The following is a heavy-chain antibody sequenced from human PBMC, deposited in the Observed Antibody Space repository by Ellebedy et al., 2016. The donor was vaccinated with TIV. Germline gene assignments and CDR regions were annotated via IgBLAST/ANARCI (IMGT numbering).Heavy chain of an antibody. CDR1: GFTFSRHW. J-gene: IGHJ4*02. V-gene: IGHV3-7*02. Sequence: GESLKISCAASGFTFSRHWMTWVRQAPGKGLAWVANIKQDGSEKDYVDSVKGRFTISRDNAKNSLYLQMNSLRAEDTAVYYCATGESGIAAAGNDYWGQGTLVTVSS. D-gene: IGHD6-13*01. CDR3: ATGESGIAAAGNDY. CDR2: IKQDGSEK.